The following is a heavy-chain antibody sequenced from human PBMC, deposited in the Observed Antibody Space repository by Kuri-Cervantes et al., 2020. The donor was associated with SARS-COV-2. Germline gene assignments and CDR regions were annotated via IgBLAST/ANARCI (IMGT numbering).Heavy chain of an antibody. CDR2: IIPIFGTA. D-gene: IGHD4-17*01. Sequence: SVKVSCKASGGTFSSYAVSWVRQAPGQGLEWMGGIIPIFGTANYAQKFQGRVTITADESTSTAYMELSSLRSEDTAVYYCARGCDYVDWYFDLWGRGTLVTVSS. CDR3: ARGCDYVDWYFDL. J-gene: IGHJ2*01. V-gene: IGHV1-69*13. CDR1: GGTFSSYA.